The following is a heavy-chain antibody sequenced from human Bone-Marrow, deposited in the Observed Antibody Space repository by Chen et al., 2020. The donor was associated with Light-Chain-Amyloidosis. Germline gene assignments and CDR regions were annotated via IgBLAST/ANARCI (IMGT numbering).Heavy chain of an antibody. Sequence: EVQLVESGGGLVKPGGSLRLSCAASGFTFSLSNMNWIRQAPGKGLEWISSIMANGRDIYYAASVTGRFTISRDNARNSLVLQMNSLTAEDTAVYYCARDGPVSCSGGSCYIGFDYWGQGTLVTVSS. D-gene: IGHD2-15*01. CDR1: GFTFSLSN. CDR3: ARDGPVSCSGGSCYIGFDY. CDR2: IMANGRDI. V-gene: IGHV3-21*01. J-gene: IGHJ4*02.